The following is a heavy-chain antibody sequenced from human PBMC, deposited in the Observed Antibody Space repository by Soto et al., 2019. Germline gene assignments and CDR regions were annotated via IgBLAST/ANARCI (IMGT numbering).Heavy chain of an antibody. CDR3: AREEDYSEYYFDY. CDR1: GFTFSSYG. Sequence: PGGSLRLSCAASGFTFSSYGMHWVRQAPGKGLEWVAVIWYDGSNKYYADSVKGRFTISRDNSKNTLYLQMNSLRAEDTAVYYCAREEDYSEYYFDYWGQGTLVTVSS. CDR2: IWYDGSNK. V-gene: IGHV3-33*01. J-gene: IGHJ4*02. D-gene: IGHD4-4*01.